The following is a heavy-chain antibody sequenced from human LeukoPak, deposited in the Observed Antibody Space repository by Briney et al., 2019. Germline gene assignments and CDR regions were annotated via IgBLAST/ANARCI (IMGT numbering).Heavy chain of an antibody. CDR1: GYSISSGYY. J-gene: IGHJ4*02. D-gene: IGHD4-11*01. CDR3: ARWSTVGGTDYFDY. CDR2: IYHSGST. V-gene: IGHV4-38-2*02. Sequence: PSETLSLTCTVSGYSISSGYYWGWIRQPPGKGLEWIGSIYHSGSTYYNPSLKSRVTISVDRSKNQFSLKLSSVTAADTAVYYCARWSTVGGTDYFDYWGQGTLVTVSS.